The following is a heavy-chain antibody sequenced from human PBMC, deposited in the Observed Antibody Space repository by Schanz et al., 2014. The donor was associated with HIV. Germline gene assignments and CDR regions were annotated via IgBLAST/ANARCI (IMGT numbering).Heavy chain of an antibody. CDR1: GFTFSSSG. V-gene: IGHV3-33*05. Sequence: QVQLVESGGGVVQPGRSLRLSCTASGFTFSSSGMHWVRQAPGKGLEWVAVISYDGSIKEYADSVKGRFAISRDNSKNTVFLQMNSLRAEDTAVYYCAKGQRGMLRGDIDYWGQGTLVTVSS. D-gene: IGHD3-10*01. J-gene: IGHJ4*02. CDR3: AKGQRGMLRGDIDY. CDR2: ISYDGSIK.